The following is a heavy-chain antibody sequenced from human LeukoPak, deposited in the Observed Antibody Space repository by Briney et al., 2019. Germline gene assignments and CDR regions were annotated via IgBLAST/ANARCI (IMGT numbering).Heavy chain of an antibody. V-gene: IGHV4-34*01. CDR2: ISHSGST. D-gene: IGHD6-13*01. CDR3: ARRPSKIAAAGAAAFDI. J-gene: IGHJ3*02. Sequence: SETLSLTCAVYGGSFSGYYWSWIRQPPGKGLEWIGEISHSGSTNYNPSLKSRVTISVDTSKNQFSLKLSSVTAADTAVYYCARRPSKIAAAGAAAFDIWGQGTMVTVSS. CDR1: GGSFSGYY.